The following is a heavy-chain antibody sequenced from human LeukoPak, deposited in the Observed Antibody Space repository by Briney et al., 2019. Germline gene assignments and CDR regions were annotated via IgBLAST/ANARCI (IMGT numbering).Heavy chain of an antibody. V-gene: IGHV1-2*02. D-gene: IGHD6-13*01. CDR2: INPNSGGT. J-gene: IGHJ5*02. CDR1: GYTFTGYY. Sequence: GASVKVSCKASGYTFTGYYMHWVRQAPGQGLEWMGWINPNSGGTNYAQKFQGRVTMTRDTSISTAYMELSSLRSEDTAVYYCARDWQTAAGSNWFDPWGQGTLVTVSS. CDR3: ARDWQTAAGSNWFDP.